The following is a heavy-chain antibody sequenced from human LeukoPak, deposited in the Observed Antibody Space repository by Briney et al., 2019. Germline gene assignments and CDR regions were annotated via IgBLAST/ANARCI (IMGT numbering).Heavy chain of an antibody. CDR1: GFTFSSYTFSTYA. CDR2: VSGSGVST. V-gene: IGHV3-23*01. J-gene: IGHJ6*03. Sequence: GGSLRLSCAASGFTFSSYTFSTYAMSWVRQAPGKGLEWVLAVSGSGVSTYYADSVKGRFTISRDNSKNTLYLQMNGLRAADTAVYYCAKGVEDSAIYYYYYMDVWGKGTTVTVSS. D-gene: IGHD2-15*01. CDR3: AKGVEDSAIYYYYYMDV.